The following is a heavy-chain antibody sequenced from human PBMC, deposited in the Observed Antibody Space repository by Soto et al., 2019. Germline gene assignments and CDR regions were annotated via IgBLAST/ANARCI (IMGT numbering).Heavy chain of an antibody. V-gene: IGHV1-69*02. CDR1: GGTFSSYT. D-gene: IGHD5-18*01. CDR2: IIPMLGIA. Sequence: GASVKVSCKASGGTFSSYTFSWVRQAPGQGLEWMGRIIPMLGIANYAQKFQGRVTFTADKSTSTAYMELSSLRSEDTAVYYCANRGYSYGFVIYWGQGTLVTVSS. CDR3: ANRGYSYGFVIY. J-gene: IGHJ4*02.